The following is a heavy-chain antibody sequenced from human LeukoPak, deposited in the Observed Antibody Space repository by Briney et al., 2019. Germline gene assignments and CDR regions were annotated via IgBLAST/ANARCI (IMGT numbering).Heavy chain of an antibody. CDR3: ASGYTNWWPLDY. D-gene: IGHD2-8*02. CDR1: GGSISSGGYY. Sequence: SETLSLTCTVSGGSISSGGYYWSWIRQAPGKGLEWIGYISASGSANYNPSLGSRLTISMDASKNQFSLSLTSVTAADTAVYYCASGYTNWWPLDYWGQGARVIVSS. J-gene: IGHJ4*02. CDR2: ISASGSA. V-gene: IGHV4-61*08.